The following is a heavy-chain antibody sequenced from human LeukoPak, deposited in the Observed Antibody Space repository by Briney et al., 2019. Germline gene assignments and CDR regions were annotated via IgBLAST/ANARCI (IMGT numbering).Heavy chain of an antibody. J-gene: IGHJ4*02. CDR1: GGSLSGYY. CDR2: INHSGST. Sequence: PSETLSLTCAVYGGSLSGYYWSWIRQPPGKGLEWIGEINHSGSTNYNPSLKSRVTISVDTSKNQFSLNLSSVTAADTAVYYCARGREPATIDYWGQGTLVTVSS. V-gene: IGHV4-34*01. D-gene: IGHD1-14*01. CDR3: ARGREPATIDY.